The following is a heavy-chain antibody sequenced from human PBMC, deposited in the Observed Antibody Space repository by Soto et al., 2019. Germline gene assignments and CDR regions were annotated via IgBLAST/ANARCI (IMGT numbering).Heavy chain of an antibody. CDR3: AQGCSGAYCFFLVN. V-gene: IGHV3-30*03. D-gene: IGHD5-12*01. CDR1: GFTFNNYA. J-gene: IGHJ4*02. Sequence: QVQLVESGGGVVQPGRSLRLSCAASGFTFNNYAMHWVRQAPGEGLEWVAIISNDGSDQTYVHSVKGRFTISRDNSKNTVYLQMNSLRPDDTAVYFCAQGCSGAYCFFLVNWGQGTLVTVSS. CDR2: ISNDGSDQ.